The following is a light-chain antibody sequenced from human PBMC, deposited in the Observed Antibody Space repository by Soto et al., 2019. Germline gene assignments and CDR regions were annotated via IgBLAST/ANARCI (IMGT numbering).Light chain of an antibody. CDR3: SSYAGSNDVV. Sequence: QYALTQPPSASGYPGQSVTISCTGTSSDVGGYNYVSWYQQHPGKAPKLMIYEVSKRPSGVPDRFSGSKFGNTASLNVSGLQAEDEAEYYCSSYAGSNDVVFGGGTQLTVL. V-gene: IGLV2-8*01. CDR2: EVS. CDR1: SSDVGGYNY. J-gene: IGLJ2*01.